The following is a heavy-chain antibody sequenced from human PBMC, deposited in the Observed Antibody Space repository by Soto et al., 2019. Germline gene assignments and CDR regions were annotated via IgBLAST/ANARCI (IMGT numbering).Heavy chain of an antibody. V-gene: IGHV4-30-2*01. J-gene: IGHJ5*02. D-gene: IGHD2-15*01. Sequence: SETLSLTCAVSGGSISSGDYSWIWIRQPPGKGLEWIGYIYHSGSTYYNPSLKSRVTISVDRSKNQFSLKLSSVTAADTAVYYCDREARGYCSGGSCYYNWFDPWGQGTLVTVSS. CDR2: IYHSGST. CDR1: GGSISSGDYS. CDR3: DREARGYCSGGSCYYNWFDP.